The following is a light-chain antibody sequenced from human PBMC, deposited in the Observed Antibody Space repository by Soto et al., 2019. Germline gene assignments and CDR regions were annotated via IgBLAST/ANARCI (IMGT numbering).Light chain of an antibody. V-gene: IGKV1-5*03. CDR1: QSISGW. Sequence: DIKMTQSPSTLSASVGDRVIITCRASQSISGWMAWYQQKPGKAPNLLIYKTLKSGVPSRFSGSGSWTEFTLIIRSLQPDDFATYYCQQYHTYSFGQGTTVEIK. CDR2: K. J-gene: IGKJ1*01. CDR3: QQYHTYS.